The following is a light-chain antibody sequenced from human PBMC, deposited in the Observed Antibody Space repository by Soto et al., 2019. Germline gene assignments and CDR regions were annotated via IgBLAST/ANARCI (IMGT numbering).Light chain of an antibody. CDR3: QSYDNSLAGSKV. CDR2: SNI. J-gene: IGLJ2*01. V-gene: IGLV1-40*01. Sequence: QAVVTQPPSVSGAPGQRVIISCAGSISNIGAGYDVHWYQHLPGTTPKLLIYSNINRPSGVPDRFSGSKSGTSASLAITGLQPEDEADYFCQSYDNSLAGSKVFGGGTQLTVL. CDR1: ISNIGAGYD.